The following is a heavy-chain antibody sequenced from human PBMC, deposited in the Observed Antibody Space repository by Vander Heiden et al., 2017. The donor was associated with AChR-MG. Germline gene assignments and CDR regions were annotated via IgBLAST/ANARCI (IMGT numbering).Heavy chain of an antibody. J-gene: IGHJ4*02. CDR1: GYSFTSHW. Sequence: EVQLVQSGAEVKKPGESLKISCKGSGYSFTSHWIGWVRQMPGKGLEWMGIIYPGDSDTRYSPSFQGQVTISADKSISTAYLQWSSLKASDTAMYYCARLGGDVVVITTAFDYWGQGTLVTVSS. V-gene: IGHV5-51*03. CDR3: ARLGGDVVVITTAFDY. D-gene: IGHD3-22*01. CDR2: IYPGDSDT.